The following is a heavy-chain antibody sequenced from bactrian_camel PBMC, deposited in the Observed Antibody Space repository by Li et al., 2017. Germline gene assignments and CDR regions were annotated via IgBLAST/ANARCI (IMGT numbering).Heavy chain of an antibody. V-gene: IGHV3S61*01. CDR2: IDSRGTT. J-gene: IGHJ4*01. CDR1: GLVYPFWS. CDR3: AAVAEGRTVEGGVSLWTLFESGY. Sequence: HVQLVESGGGSAQAGGSLTLSCAASGLVYPFWSMAWFRQAPGKEREGVARIDSRGTTEYVDSVKGRFTVFKGNAGKTLYLQMNSLRPEDTAMYYCAAVAEGRTVEGGVSLWTLFESGYWGQGTQVTVS. D-gene: IGHD3*01.